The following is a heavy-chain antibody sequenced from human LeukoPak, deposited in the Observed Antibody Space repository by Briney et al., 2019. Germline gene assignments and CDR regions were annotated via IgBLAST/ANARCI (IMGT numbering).Heavy chain of an antibody. CDR1: GGSISNYY. V-gene: IGHV4-59*08. Sequence: PSETLSLTCTVSGGSISNYYWSWIRQPPGKGLEWIGYMYSSGGASYNPSLKSRVTISVDRSKNQFSLKMSSLTAADTAVYYCAERYSGSTGGLDPWGQGTLVTVSS. J-gene: IGHJ5*02. CDR3: AERYSGSTGGLDP. CDR2: MYSSGGA. D-gene: IGHD5-12*01.